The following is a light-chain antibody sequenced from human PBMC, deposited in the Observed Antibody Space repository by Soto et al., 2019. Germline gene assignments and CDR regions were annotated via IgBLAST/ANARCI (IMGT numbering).Light chain of an antibody. CDR1: SSNIENNY. J-gene: IGLJ3*02. CDR3: VTWDTSLSAGV. V-gene: IGLV1-51*02. CDR2: END. Sequence: QSVLTQPPSVSAAPGRTVTISCSGSSSNIENNYVSWYQHLPGTAPKLLIYENDKRPSGIPDRFSGSMSGTSATLGITGLQTGYEADYYCVTWDTSLSAGVFGGGTKLTVL.